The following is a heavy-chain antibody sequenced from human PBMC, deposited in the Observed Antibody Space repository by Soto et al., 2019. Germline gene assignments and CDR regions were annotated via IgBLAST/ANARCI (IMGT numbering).Heavy chain of an antibody. J-gene: IGHJ6*02. CDR2: IGTAGDT. Sequence: PGGSLRLSCAASGFTFSDYDMHWVRQATGKGLEWVSAIGTAGDTYYPGSVKGRFTISRENAKNFLYLQMNNLRAGDTAVYYCARDFRALTSGWPRGGVDVWGQGTTVTVSS. D-gene: IGHD6-19*01. CDR1: GFTFSDYD. V-gene: IGHV3-13*04. CDR3: ARDFRALTSGWPRGGVDV.